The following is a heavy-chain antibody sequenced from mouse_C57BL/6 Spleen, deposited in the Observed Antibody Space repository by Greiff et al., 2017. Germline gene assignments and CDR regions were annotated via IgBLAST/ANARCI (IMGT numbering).Heavy chain of an antibody. CDR1: GFTFTDYY. D-gene: IGHD1-1*01. Sequence: EVMLVESGGGLVQPGGSLSLSCAASGFTFTDYYMSWVRQPPGKALEWLGFIRNKANGYTTEYSASVQGRFTISRDNSQSILYLQMNALRAEDSATYYCARYDYGSSYVGWFAYWGQGTLVTVSA. CDR3: ARYDYGSSYVGWFAY. J-gene: IGHJ3*01. V-gene: IGHV7-3*01. CDR2: IRNKANGYTT.